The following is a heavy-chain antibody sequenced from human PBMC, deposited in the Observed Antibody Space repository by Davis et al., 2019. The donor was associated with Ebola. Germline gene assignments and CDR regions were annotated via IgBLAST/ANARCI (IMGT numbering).Heavy chain of an antibody. V-gene: IGHV1-18*01. CDR3: ARVGYCSGGSCYWGDYYYYGMDV. Sequence: ASVKASCKASGYTFTSYGISWVRQAPGQGLEWMGWISAYNGNTNYAQKLQGRVTMTTDTSTSAAYMELRSLRSDDTAVYYCARVGYCSGGSCYWGDYYYYGMDVWGQGTTVTVSS. D-gene: IGHD2-15*01. J-gene: IGHJ6*02. CDR2: ISAYNGNT. CDR1: GYTFTSYG.